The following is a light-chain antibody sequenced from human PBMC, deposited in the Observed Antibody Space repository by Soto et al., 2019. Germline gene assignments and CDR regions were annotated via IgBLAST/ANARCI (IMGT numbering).Light chain of an antibody. CDR3: QQRSNMPPT. Sequence: EVVLTQSPATLPLSPGEIATLSCRASESIGKFLAWYRQIPGQAPRLLIYDASNRATVIPDRFSGGGSGTDFTLTISSLAPEDFALYYCQQRSNMPPTFGQRTRVEIK. CDR1: ESIGKF. CDR2: DAS. V-gene: IGKV3-11*01. J-gene: IGKJ5*01.